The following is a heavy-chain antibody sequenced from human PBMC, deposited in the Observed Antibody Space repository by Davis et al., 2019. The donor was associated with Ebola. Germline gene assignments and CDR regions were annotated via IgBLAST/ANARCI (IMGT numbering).Heavy chain of an antibody. D-gene: IGHD2-2*01. CDR3: AKESTSAGGFDS. V-gene: IGHV4-61*01. CDR1: GGSVSSGSYY. Sequence: SETLSLTCTVSGGSVSSGSYYWSWIRQPPGKGLEWIGYIYYSGSTNYNPSLKSRVTISIDTSKNQFSLKLTSVTAADTAVYYCAKESTSAGGFDSWGQGSPVTVSS. J-gene: IGHJ4*02. CDR2: IYYSGST.